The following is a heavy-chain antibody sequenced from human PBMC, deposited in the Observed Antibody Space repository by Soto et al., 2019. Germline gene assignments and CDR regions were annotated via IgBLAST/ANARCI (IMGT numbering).Heavy chain of an antibody. Sequence: SETLSLTCAVYGGSFSGYYWSWIRQPPGKGLEWIGEINHSGSTNYNPSLKSRVTISVDTSKIQFSLKLSSVTAADTAVYYCARLIRRAAAAFDYWGQGTLVTVSS. D-gene: IGHD6-25*01. V-gene: IGHV4-34*01. CDR3: ARLIRRAAAAFDY. CDR2: INHSGST. J-gene: IGHJ4*02. CDR1: GGSFSGYY.